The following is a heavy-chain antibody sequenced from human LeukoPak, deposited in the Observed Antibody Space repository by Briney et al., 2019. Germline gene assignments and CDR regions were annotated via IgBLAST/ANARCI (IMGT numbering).Heavy chain of an antibody. CDR1: GGSISSYY. CDR2: IYYSGST. Sequence: SETLSLTCTVSGGSISSYYWSWIRQPPGKGLEWIGYIYYSGSTNYNPSLKSRVTISVDTSKNQFSLKLSSVTAADTAVYYCARPHSSGWYGAFDVWGQGTTVTVSS. J-gene: IGHJ3*01. D-gene: IGHD6-19*01. V-gene: IGHV4-59*01. CDR3: ARPHSSGWYGAFDV.